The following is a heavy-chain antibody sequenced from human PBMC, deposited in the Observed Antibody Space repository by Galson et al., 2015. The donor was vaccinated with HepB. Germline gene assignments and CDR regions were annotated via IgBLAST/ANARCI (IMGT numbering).Heavy chain of an antibody. CDR2: ISSSGSYI. D-gene: IGHD3-10*01. CDR3: ARDREVRGVINYYYGMDV. V-gene: IGHV3-21*01. CDR1: GFTFSSYS. Sequence: LRLSCAASGFTFSSYSMNWVRQAPGKELEWVSSISSSGSYIYYADSVRGRFTIPRDNAKNSLYLQMNSLRAEDTAVYYCARDREVRGVINYYYGMDVWGQGTTVTVSS. J-gene: IGHJ6*02.